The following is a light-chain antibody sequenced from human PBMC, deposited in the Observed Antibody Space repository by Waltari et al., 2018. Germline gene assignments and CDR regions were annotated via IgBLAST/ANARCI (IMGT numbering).Light chain of an antibody. CDR3: QQHHNLPYT. V-gene: IGKV3D-15*01. Sequence: EVVMTQSPATLSVSPGEGAALPCRASQYIGTNFAWYQQKRGRAPRLLIYGASSRATGIPDRFSGSGSGTDFTLTISRLEPDDIGTYYCQQHHNLPYTFGQGTK. CDR1: QYIGTN. J-gene: IGKJ2*01. CDR2: GAS.